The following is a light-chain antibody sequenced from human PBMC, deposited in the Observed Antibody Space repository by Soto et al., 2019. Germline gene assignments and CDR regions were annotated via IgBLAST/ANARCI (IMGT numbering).Light chain of an antibody. J-gene: IGLJ1*01. Sequence: HSVLTQPPSVSAAPGQKVTISCSGSSSNIGNNYVSWYQQLPGTAPKLLIYDNNKRPSGIPDRFSGSKSGTSATLGITGLQTGDEADYYCGTWDSRLSAGAVFGTGTKVTVL. CDR2: DNN. CDR1: SSNIGNNY. V-gene: IGLV1-51*01. CDR3: GTWDSRLSAGAV.